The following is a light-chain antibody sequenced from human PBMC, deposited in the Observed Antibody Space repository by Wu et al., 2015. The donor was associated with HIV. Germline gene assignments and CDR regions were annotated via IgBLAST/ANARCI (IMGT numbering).Light chain of an antibody. V-gene: IGKV3-20*01. CDR1: QSVSSSY. CDR3: QQYGSSPRT. J-gene: IGKJ1*01. CDR2: SAS. Sequence: EIVMTQSPATLSVSPGERVTLSCRASQSVSSSYLAWYQQKPGQAPRLLIYSASSRATGIPDRFSGSGSGTDFTLTIRRLEPEDFAVYYCQQYGSSPRTFGQGTKVEIK.